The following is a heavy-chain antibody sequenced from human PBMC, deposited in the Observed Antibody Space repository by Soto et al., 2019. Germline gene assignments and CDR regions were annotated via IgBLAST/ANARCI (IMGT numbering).Heavy chain of an antibody. CDR3: ARDPSKYSSGYKAKPNYYYYGMDV. V-gene: IGHV1-18*01. Sequence: ASVKVSCKASGYTFTSYGISWVRQAPGQGLEWMGWVNAYNGNTNYAQKFQGRVTMTTDTSTSTAYMELRSLRSDDTAVYYCARDPSKYSSGYKAKPNYYYYGMDVWGQGTTVTSP. J-gene: IGHJ6*02. CDR2: VNAYNGNT. CDR1: GYTFTSYG. D-gene: IGHD3-22*01.